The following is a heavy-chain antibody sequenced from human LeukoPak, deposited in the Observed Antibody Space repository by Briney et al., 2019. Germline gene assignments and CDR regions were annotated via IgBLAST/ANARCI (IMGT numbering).Heavy chain of an antibody. V-gene: IGHV1-2*02. J-gene: IGHJ4*02. CDR3: ARVLPVPSQLGPLNY. CDR1: GYTLTELS. D-gene: IGHD7-27*01. CDR2: INPNSGGT. Sequence: ASVKVSCKVSGYTLTELSMHWVRQAPGQGLEWMGWINPNSGGTNYAQKFQGRVTMTRDTSISTAYMELSRLRSDDTAVYYCARVLPVPSQLGPLNYWGQGTLVTVSS.